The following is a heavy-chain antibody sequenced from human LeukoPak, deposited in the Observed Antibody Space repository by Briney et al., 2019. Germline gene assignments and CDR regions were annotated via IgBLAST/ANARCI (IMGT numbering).Heavy chain of an antibody. V-gene: IGHV3-49*04. CDR2: IRSKAYGGTT. CDR3: TRVAIAAAGGYYYYYGMDV. D-gene: IGHD6-13*01. Sequence: GGSLRLSCTASGFTFGDYAMSWVRQAPGKGLEWVGFIRSKAYGGTTEYAASVKGRFTISRDDSKSIAYLQMNSLNTEDTAVYYCTRVAIAAAGGYYYYYGMDVWGQETTVTVSS. J-gene: IGHJ6*02. CDR1: GFTFGDYA.